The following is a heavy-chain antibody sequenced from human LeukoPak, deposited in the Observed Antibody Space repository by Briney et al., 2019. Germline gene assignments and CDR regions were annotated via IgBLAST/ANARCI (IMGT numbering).Heavy chain of an antibody. CDR1: RYTFTDYY. CDR3: ARGGWSLGYCSSTSCMAWFDP. J-gene: IGHJ5*02. Sequence: GASVKVSCKASRYTFTDYYMHWVRQAPGQGLEWMGWINPNSGGTNYGQKFQGRVTMTRDTSISTAYMELSTLSSADTAVYYCARGGWSLGYCSSTSCMAWFDPWGQGTLVTVSS. CDR2: INPNSGGT. D-gene: IGHD2-2*01. V-gene: IGHV1-2*02.